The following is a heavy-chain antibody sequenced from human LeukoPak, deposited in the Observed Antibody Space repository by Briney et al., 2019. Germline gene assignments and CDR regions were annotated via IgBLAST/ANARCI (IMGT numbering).Heavy chain of an antibody. D-gene: IGHD6-19*01. Sequence: GASVKDSCKASGYTFTSYYMHWVRQAPGQGLEWMGIINPSGGSTSYAQKFQGRVTRTRDTSTSTVYMELSSLRSEDTAVYYCARGLRQWLVYLQHWGQGTLVTVSS. CDR2: INPSGGST. CDR1: GYTFTSYY. J-gene: IGHJ1*01. CDR3: ARGLRQWLVYLQH. V-gene: IGHV1-46*01.